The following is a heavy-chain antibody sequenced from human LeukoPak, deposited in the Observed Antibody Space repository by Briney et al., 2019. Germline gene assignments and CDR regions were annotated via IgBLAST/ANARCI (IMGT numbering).Heavy chain of an antibody. CDR2: IWYDGSNK. Sequence: PGGSLRLSCAASGFTFSSYSMNWVRQAPGKGLEWVAVIWYDGSNKYYADSVKGRFTISRDNSKNTLYLQMNSLRAEDTAVYYCARGDGYWGQGTLVTVSS. CDR3: ARGDGY. CDR1: GFTFSSYS. J-gene: IGHJ4*02. V-gene: IGHV3-33*08.